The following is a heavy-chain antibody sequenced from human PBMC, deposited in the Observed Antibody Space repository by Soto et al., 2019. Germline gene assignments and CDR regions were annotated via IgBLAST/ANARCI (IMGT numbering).Heavy chain of an antibody. D-gene: IGHD1-26*01. V-gene: IGHV3-66*01. CDR1: GFTVSSNY. Sequence: EVQLVESGGGLVQPGGSLRLSCAASGFTVSSNYMSWVRKAPGKGLEWVSIIYSGGSTYYADSVKSRFTISRDNSKITLYSQRNNQTAEDTAVNYCARESAVGATDTFDSWGQGTLVTVSS. J-gene: IGHJ4*02. CDR3: ARESAVGATDTFDS. CDR2: IYSGGST.